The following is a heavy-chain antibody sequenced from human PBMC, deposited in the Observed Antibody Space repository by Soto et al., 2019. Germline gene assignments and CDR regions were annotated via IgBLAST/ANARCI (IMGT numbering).Heavy chain of an antibody. CDR3: ARIPPNCSGGSCYKYFQH. D-gene: IGHD2-15*01. Sequence: ASGKVSCKASGYTFTSDAMHWVRQAPGQRLEWMGWINAGNGNTKYSQKFQGRVTITRDTSASTAYMELSSLRSEDTAVYYCARIPPNCSGGSCYKYFQHWGQGTLVTVSS. J-gene: IGHJ1*01. V-gene: IGHV1-3*01. CDR1: GYTFTSDA. CDR2: INAGNGNT.